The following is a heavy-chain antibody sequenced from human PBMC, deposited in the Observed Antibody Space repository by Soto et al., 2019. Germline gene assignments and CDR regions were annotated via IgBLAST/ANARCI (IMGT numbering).Heavy chain of an antibody. CDR3: ARDPSYQGHRLRDVFCDY. CDR1: GFTFSSYA. D-gene: IGHD4-17*01. Sequence: PGGSLRLSCAASGFTFSSYAMHWVRQAPGKGLEWVAVISYDGSNKYYADSVKGRFTISRDNSKNTLYLQMNSLRAEDTAVYYCARDPSYQGHRLRDVFCDYWGQGTLVTVSS. J-gene: IGHJ4*02. CDR2: ISYDGSNK. V-gene: IGHV3-30-3*01.